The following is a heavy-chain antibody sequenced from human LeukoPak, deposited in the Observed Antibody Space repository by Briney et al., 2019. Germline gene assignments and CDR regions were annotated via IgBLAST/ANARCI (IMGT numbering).Heavy chain of an antibody. CDR2: IDYDGSTT. Sequence: GGSLRLSCAGSGFSLSTFWMHWVRQAPGKGLVWVSRIDYDGSTTTYADSVKGRFTISRDNAKNTLYLQMNSLRAEETAVYYCSLLGWFDPWGQGTLVTVSS. J-gene: IGHJ5*02. CDR3: SLLGWFDP. CDR1: GFSLSTFW. V-gene: IGHV3-74*01.